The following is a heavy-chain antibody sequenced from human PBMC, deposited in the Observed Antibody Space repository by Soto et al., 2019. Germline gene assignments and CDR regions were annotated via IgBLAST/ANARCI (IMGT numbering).Heavy chain of an antibody. V-gene: IGHV4-61*01. CDR1: GGSVSSGSYY. CDR2: IYYIGST. Sequence: QVQLQESGPGLVKPSETLSLTCTVSGGSVSSGSYYWGWIRQPPGRGLDWIGYIYYIGSTNYDPSRKSRVTMSVDTSKNQFSLKLNSVTAADTAVYYCARMSVTTRNWFDPWGQGTLVIVSS. CDR3: ARMSVTTRNWFDP. D-gene: IGHD4-4*01. J-gene: IGHJ5*02.